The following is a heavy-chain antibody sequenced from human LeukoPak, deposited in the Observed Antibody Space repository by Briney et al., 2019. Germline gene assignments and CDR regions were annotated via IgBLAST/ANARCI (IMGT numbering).Heavy chain of an antibody. CDR2: IYGGDIT. V-gene: IGHV3-53*01. CDR3: ASTTSAVTVADPRDAFDV. CDR1: GFTLSSNY. J-gene: IGHJ3*01. Sequence: PGGSLRLSCAASGFTLSSNYVNWVRRAPGKGLEWVSVIYGGDITYYADSVKGRFTISRDNSKNTLYLQMNSLRVEDTAVYYCASTTSAVTVADPRDAFDVWGQGTMVTVSS. D-gene: IGHD6-19*01.